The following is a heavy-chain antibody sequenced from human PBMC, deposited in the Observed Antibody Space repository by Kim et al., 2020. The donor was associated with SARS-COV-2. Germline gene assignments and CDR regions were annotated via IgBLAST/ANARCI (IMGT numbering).Heavy chain of an antibody. J-gene: IGHJ4*02. V-gene: IGHV1-46*01. CDR3: ARGNERYSSGWRAGFFFDY. Sequence: ASVKVSCKASGYTFTSYYMHWVRQAPGQGLEWMGIINPSGGSTSYAQKFQGRVTMTRDTSTSTVYMELSSLRSEDTAVYYCARGNERYSSGWRAGFFFDYWGQGTLVTVSS. CDR1: GYTFTSYY. D-gene: IGHD6-19*01. CDR2: INPSGGST.